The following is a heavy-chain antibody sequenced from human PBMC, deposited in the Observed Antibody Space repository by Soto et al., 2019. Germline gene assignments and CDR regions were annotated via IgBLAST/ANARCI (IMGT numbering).Heavy chain of an antibody. J-gene: IGHJ3*02. Sequence: GESMKVSSKGAGYSFTSYWIGWVRQMPGKGLEWMGIIYPGDSDTRYSPSFQGQVTISADKSISTAYLQWSSLKASDTAMYYCARQLDSSGYYWAIWGQGTMVTVSS. D-gene: IGHD3-22*01. CDR2: IYPGDSDT. CDR3: ARQLDSSGYYWAI. CDR1: GYSFTSYW. V-gene: IGHV5-51*01.